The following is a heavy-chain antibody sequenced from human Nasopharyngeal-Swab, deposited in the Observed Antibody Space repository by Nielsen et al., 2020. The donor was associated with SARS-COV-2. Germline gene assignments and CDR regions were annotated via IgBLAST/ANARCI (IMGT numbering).Heavy chain of an antibody. Sequence: MGEINHSGSTNNNPSPKSRVTISVDTSKNQFSLKLSSVTAADTAVYYCARAIFGVVIIFNYYYMDVWGKGTTVTVSS. CDR3: ARAIFGVVIIFNYYYMDV. V-gene: IGHV4-34*01. J-gene: IGHJ6*03. D-gene: IGHD3-3*01. CDR2: INHSGST.